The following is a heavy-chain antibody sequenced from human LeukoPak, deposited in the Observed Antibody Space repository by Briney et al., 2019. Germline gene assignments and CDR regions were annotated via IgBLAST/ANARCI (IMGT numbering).Heavy chain of an antibody. J-gene: IGHJ4*02. V-gene: IGHV3-21*01. CDR1: GFTFSSYS. CDR2: ISSSSSYI. CDR3: ARGVTYYYDSSGYHLDY. Sequence: GGSLRLSCAASGFTFSSYSMNWVRQAPGKGLEWVSSISSSSSYIYYADSVKGRFTISRDNAKNSLYLQMNSLRAEDTAVYYCARGVTYYYDSSGYHLDYWGQGTLVTVSS. D-gene: IGHD3-22*01.